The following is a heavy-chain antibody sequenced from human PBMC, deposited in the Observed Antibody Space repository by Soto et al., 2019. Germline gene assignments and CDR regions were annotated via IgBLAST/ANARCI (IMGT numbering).Heavy chain of an antibody. CDR1: GYSFTSTY. D-gene: IGHD2-21*02. V-gene: IGHV1-46*01. Sequence: QVQLVQSGAEVKKPGASVRISCRASGYSFTSTYVHWVRQAPGQGPEWMGIINPAGGTTYYAQKFQGRLTIQRDTSTDTVFMDLNDLTSEDTAVYLCALKVVTYYDNWGQGTLLTVSS. CDR3: ALKVVTYYDN. CDR2: INPAGGTT. J-gene: IGHJ4*02.